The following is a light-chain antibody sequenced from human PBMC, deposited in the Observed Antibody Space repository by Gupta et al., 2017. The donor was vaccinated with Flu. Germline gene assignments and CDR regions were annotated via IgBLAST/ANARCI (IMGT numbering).Light chain of an antibody. CDR2: DTT. Sequence: EIVLTQSPPTLSLSLGERATLSCRASQNVNTRYSAWYQQKPGQAPRLLIDDTTSRDTGVPDRFSGSGSGTDFTLTISRLEPEDFAMYYCQQYTSSSAYIFGQGTKLEIK. J-gene: IGKJ2*01. CDR1: QNVNTRY. V-gene: IGKV3-20*01. CDR3: QQYTSSSAYI.